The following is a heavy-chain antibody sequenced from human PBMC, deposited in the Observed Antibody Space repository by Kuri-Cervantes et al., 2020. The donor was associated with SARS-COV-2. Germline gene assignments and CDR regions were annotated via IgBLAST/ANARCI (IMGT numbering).Heavy chain of an antibody. D-gene: IGHD6-13*01. CDR3: ARDKSTAAAGYFDY. CDR2: ISAYNGNT. CDR1: GYTFTSYD. J-gene: IGHJ4*02. V-gene: IGHV1-18*01. Sequence: SVKVSCKASGYTFTSYDINWVRQATGQGLEWMGWISAYNGNTNYAQKLQGRVTMTTDTSTSTAYMELRSLRSDDTAVYYCARDKSTAAAGYFDYWGQGTRVTVSS.